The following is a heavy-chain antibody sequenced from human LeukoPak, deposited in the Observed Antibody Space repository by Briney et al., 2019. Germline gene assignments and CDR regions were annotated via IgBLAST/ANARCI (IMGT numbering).Heavy chain of an antibody. D-gene: IGHD5-24*01. Sequence: ASVKLSCKASGGTFTSYAISWVRQAPGQGLEWMGGIAPKFGTPNYAQKFQGRLTITTAESTSTAYMELGSLTSEETALYYCARSTTTTMGLYYYYMDVWGKGTTVSVSS. CDR1: GGTFTSYA. CDR3: ARSTTTTMGLYYYYMDV. V-gene: IGHV1-69*05. J-gene: IGHJ6*03. CDR2: IAPKFGTP.